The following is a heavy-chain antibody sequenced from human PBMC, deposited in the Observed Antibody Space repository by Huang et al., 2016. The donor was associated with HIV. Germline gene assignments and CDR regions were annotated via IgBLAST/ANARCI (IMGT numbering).Heavy chain of an antibody. CDR2: INQSGRT. V-gene: IGHV4-34*02. J-gene: IGHJ4*02. CDR3: ARGRGSSWSLFDT. CDR1: GESLSDFF. Sequence: QVQLEQWGARLLKPSETLSLTCAVYGESLSDFFWSWIRQPPGKGLEWIGEINQSGRTNDNPSIKSRVTIAVDTSKRQFSLKLKSVTAADTSMYYCARGRGSSWSLFDTWGQGSLVTVFS. D-gene: IGHD6-13*01.